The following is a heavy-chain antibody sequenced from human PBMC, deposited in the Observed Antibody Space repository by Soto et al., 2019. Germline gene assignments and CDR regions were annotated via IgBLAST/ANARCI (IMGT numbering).Heavy chain of an antibody. CDR1: GYTFTGYY. V-gene: IGHV1-2*04. CDR2: INPNSGGT. J-gene: IGHJ4*02. D-gene: IGHD3-3*01. Sequence: ASVKVSCKASGYTFTGYYMHWVRQAPGQGLEWMGWINPNSGGTNYAQKFQGWVTMTRDTSISTAYMELSRLRSDDTAVYYCARGTVRFLETYYFDYWGQGTLVTV. CDR3: ARGTVRFLETYYFDY.